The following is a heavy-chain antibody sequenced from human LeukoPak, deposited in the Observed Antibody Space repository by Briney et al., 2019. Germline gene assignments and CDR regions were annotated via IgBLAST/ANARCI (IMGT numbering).Heavy chain of an antibody. V-gene: IGHV3-48*01. CDR1: GFTFSSYS. J-gene: IGHJ3*02. Sequence: GGSLRLSCAASGFTFSSYSMNWVRQAPGKGLEWVSYISSSSSTIYYADSVKGRFTISRDNAMNSVYLQMNSLRVEDTAVYYCARAKRNGFDIWGQGTMVTVSS. CDR2: ISSSSSTI. CDR3: ARAKRNGFDI.